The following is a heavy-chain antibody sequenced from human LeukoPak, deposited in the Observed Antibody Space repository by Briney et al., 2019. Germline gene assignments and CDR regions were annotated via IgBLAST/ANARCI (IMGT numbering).Heavy chain of an antibody. CDR1: GGTFSSYA. CDR3: ASEYYDFWSGSDWFDP. CDR2: IIPIFGTA. J-gene: IGHJ5*02. V-gene: IGHV1-69*13. D-gene: IGHD3-3*01. Sequence: VKVSCKASGGTFSSYAISWVRQAPGQGLEWMGRIIPIFGTANYAQKFQGRVTITTDESTSTAYMELSSLRSEDTAVYYCASEYYDFWSGSDWFDPWGQGTLVTVSS.